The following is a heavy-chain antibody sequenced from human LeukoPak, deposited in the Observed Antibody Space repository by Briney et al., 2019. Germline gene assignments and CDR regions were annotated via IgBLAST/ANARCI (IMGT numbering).Heavy chain of an antibody. CDR1: GYTFTGYY. V-gene: IGHV1-2*02. Sequence: ASVTVSCKASGYTFTGYYMHWVRQAPGQGLEWMGWINPNSGGTNYAQKFQGRVTMTRDTSISTAYMELSRLRSDDTAVYYCARDLRYSSLTLEYWGQGTLVTVSS. CDR3: ARDLRYSSLTLEY. J-gene: IGHJ4*02. D-gene: IGHD3-3*01. CDR2: INPNSGGT.